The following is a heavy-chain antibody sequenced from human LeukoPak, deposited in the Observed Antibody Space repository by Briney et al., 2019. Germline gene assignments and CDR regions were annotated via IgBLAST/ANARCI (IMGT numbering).Heavy chain of an antibody. Sequence: PGGSLRLSCAASGFTFSSDAMSWVRQAPGKGLEWVSAISGSGGSTYYADSVKGRLTISRDNSKNTLYLQMNSLRAEDTAVYYCATYGSGSYYNNWFDPWGQGTLVTVSS. D-gene: IGHD3-10*01. CDR3: ATYGSGSYYNNWFDP. J-gene: IGHJ5*02. CDR1: GFTFSSDA. V-gene: IGHV3-23*01. CDR2: ISGSGGST.